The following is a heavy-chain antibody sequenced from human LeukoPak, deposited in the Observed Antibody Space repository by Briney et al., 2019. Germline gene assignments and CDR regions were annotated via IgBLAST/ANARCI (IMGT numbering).Heavy chain of an antibody. D-gene: IGHD3-22*01. CDR1: GFTFSSYS. CDR3: AGFYDSSGYLFDY. V-gene: IGHV3-21*01. CDR2: ISSSSSYI. J-gene: IGHJ4*02. Sequence: GGSLRLSCAASGFTFSSYSTNWVRQAPGKGLEWVSSISSSSSYIYYADSVKGRFTISRDNAKNSLYLQMNSLRAEDTAVYYCAGFYDSSGYLFDYWGQGTLVTVSS.